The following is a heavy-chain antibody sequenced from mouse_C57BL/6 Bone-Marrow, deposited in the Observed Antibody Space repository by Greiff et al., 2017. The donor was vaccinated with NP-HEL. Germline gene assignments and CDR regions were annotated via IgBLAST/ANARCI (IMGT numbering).Heavy chain of an antibody. D-gene: IGHD1-1*01. CDR3: VRPSYYYGKGDWYFDV. CDR2: IRSKSNNYAT. CDR1: GFSFNTYA. Sequence: GGGLVQPKGSLKLSCAASGFSFNTYAMNWVRQAPGKGLEWVARIRSKSNNYATYYADSVKDRFTISRDDSESMLYLQMNNLKTEDTAMYYCVRPSYYYGKGDWYFDVWGTGTTVTVSS. J-gene: IGHJ1*03. V-gene: IGHV10-1*01.